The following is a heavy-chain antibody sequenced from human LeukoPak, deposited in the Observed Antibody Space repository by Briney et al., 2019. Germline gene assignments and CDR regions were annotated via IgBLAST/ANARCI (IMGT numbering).Heavy chain of an antibody. CDR2: ISGSGGST. V-gene: IGHV3-23*01. CDR1: GFTFSSYA. CDR3: AKPSTVTTSLTFFDY. Sequence: GGSLRLSCAASGFTFSSYAMSWVRQAPGKGLEWVSAISGSGGSTYYADSVKGRFTNSRDNSKNTLYLQMNSLRAEDTAVYYCAKPSTVTTSLTFFDYWGRGTLVTVSS. D-gene: IGHD4-17*01. J-gene: IGHJ4*02.